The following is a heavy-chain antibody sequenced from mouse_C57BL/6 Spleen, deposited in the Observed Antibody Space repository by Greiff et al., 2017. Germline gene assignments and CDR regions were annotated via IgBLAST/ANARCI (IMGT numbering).Heavy chain of an antibody. J-gene: IGHJ2*01. V-gene: IGHV1-53*01. Sequence: VQLQQSGTELVKPGASVKLSCKASGYTFTSYWMHWVKQRPGQGLEWIGNINPSNGGTNYNEKFKSKATLTVDKSTSTAYMQLSSLTSEDSAVYDGARGTTVGWGPATGYFDYWGQGTTLTVSS. CDR3: ARGTTVGWGPATGYFDY. CDR1: GYTFTSYW. CDR2: INPSNGGT. D-gene: IGHD1-1*01.